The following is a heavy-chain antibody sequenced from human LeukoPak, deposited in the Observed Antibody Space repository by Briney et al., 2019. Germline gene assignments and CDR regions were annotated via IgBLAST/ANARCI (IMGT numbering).Heavy chain of an antibody. V-gene: IGHV1-24*01. D-gene: IGHD3-3*01. CDR1: GYTLTELS. CDR2: FDPEDGET. CDR3: ATMRVGSITMGNWFDP. Sequence: ASVKVSCKVSGYTLTELSMHWERQAPGKGLEWMGGFDPEDGETIYAQKFQGRVTMTEDTSTDTAYMELSSLRSEDTAVYYCATMRVGSITMGNWFDPWGQGTLVTVSS. J-gene: IGHJ5*02.